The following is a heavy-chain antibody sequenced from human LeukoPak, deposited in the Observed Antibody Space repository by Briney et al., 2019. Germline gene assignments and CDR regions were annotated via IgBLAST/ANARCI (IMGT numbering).Heavy chain of an antibody. D-gene: IGHD1-26*01. CDR3: ARVQWELRGFAFDI. Sequence: SETLSLTCAVYGGSFSGYYWSWIRQPPGKGLEWIGEINHSGSTNYNPSLKSRVTISVDTSKNQFSLKLSSVTAADTAVYYCARVQWELRGFAFDIWGQGTMVTVSS. V-gene: IGHV4-34*01. CDR2: INHSGST. J-gene: IGHJ3*02. CDR1: GGSFSGYY.